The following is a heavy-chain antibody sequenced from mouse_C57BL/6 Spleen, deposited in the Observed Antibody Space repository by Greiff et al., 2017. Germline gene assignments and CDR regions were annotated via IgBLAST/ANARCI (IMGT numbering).Heavy chain of an antibody. CDR3: EREGGSCDFDY. V-gene: IGHV1-84*01. CDR2: IYPGRGNT. J-gene: IGHJ2*01. CDR1: GYTFTDYY. Sequence: VQLQQSGPELVKPGASVKISCKASGYTFTDYYITWVKQRPGQGLEWIGGIYPGRGNTKYNEQFKGKATLTVDTSSSTAYMQLSSLTSEDSAVYFCEREGGSCDFDYWGQGTTVTVSS.